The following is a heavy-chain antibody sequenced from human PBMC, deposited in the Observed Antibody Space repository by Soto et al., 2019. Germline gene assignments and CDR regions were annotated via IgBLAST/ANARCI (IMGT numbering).Heavy chain of an antibody. Sequence: SETLSLTCTVSGGSITNYYWSWIRQPAGKGLEWIGRIYTKERTNYNLSFRNRVTMSVDTSKNQFSLKLDAVTAADTAVYYCARDAYKDGGNNWFDPWGQGALVTVSS. J-gene: IGHJ5*02. CDR3: ARDAYKDGGNNWFDP. V-gene: IGHV4-4*07. D-gene: IGHD3-16*01. CDR1: GGSITNYY. CDR2: IYTKERT.